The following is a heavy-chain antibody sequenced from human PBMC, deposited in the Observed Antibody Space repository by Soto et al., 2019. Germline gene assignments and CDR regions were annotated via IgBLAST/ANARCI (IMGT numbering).Heavy chain of an antibody. Sequence: GGSLRLSCAASGFTFSSYGMHWVRQAPGKGLEWVAVIWYDGSNKYYADSVKGRFTISRDNSKNTLYLQMNSLRAEDTAVYYCARDLGSSCSFCDTDFDYWGQGTLVTVSS. V-gene: IGHV3-33*01. J-gene: IGHJ4*02. CDR3: ARDLGSSCSFCDTDFDY. CDR1: GFTFSSYG. D-gene: IGHD6-13*01. CDR2: IWYDGSNK.